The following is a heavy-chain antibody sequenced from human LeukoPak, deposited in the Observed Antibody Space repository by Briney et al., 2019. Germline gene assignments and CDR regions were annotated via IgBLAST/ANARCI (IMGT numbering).Heavy chain of an antibody. Sequence: ASVTVSCTASGYTFTSYGISWVWQAPGQGLEWMGWISAYNGNTNYAQQLQRRVTMTTHTSTSTAHMELRSLRSDDTAVYYCARDGIAAAGPYYYYGMDVWGQGTTVTVSS. V-gene: IGHV1-18*01. CDR1: GYTFTSYG. D-gene: IGHD6-13*01. CDR3: ARDGIAAAGPYYYYGMDV. J-gene: IGHJ6*02. CDR2: ISAYNGNT.